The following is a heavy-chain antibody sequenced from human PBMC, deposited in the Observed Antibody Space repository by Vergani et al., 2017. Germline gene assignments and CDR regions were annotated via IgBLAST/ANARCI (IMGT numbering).Heavy chain of an antibody. CDR2: IWYDGSNK. D-gene: IGHD6-19*01. J-gene: IGHJ4*02. CDR3: ARERGGSGWYDY. V-gene: IGHV3-33*01. Sequence: QVQLVESGGGVVQPGRSLRLSCAASGFTFSSYGMHWVRQAPGKGLEWVAVIWYDGSNKYYADSVKGRFTISRDNSKNTLYLQMNSLRAEDTAVYYCARERGGSGWYDYWGQGTLVTVSS. CDR1: GFTFSSYG.